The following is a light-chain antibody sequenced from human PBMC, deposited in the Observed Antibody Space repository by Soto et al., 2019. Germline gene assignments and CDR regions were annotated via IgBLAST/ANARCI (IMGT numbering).Light chain of an antibody. V-gene: IGKV3-15*01. Sequence: EIVITQSPATLPVSPGERATLSCSASQSVSSNLAWYQQEPGQAPRFLIYGASTRATVIPPMFSGSGSGTEFTPPISSLQSEYFAVYYCQQYDNWPHTFGGGTKVDIK. CDR1: QSVSSN. CDR3: QQYDNWPHT. J-gene: IGKJ4*01. CDR2: GAS.